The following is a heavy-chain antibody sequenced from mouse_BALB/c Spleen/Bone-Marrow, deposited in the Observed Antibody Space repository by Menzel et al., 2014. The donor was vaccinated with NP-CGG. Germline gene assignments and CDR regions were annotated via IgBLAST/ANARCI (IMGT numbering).Heavy chain of an antibody. CDR1: GFTFSNYA. D-gene: IGHD2-3*01. Sequence: EVKLVESGGGLVKPGGSLKLSCAASGFTFSNYAMSWVRQTPEKRLEWVAIISSGGSYTYYLDSVKGRFTISRDNAKTILYLQMSSLRSEDTAMYYCARQDGFDYWGQGTTLTVSS. V-gene: IGHV5-9-3*01. J-gene: IGHJ2*01. CDR2: ISSGGSYT. CDR3: ARQDGFDY.